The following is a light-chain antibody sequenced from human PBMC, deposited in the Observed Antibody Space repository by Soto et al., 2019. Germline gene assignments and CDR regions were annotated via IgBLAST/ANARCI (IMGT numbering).Light chain of an antibody. CDR1: QRISSW. V-gene: IGKV1-5*03. J-gene: IGKJ1*01. CDR2: KTS. Sequence: DIQMTQSPSTLSASVGDRATITCRASQRISSWLAWYQQKPGKAPKLLIYKTSSFESGVPSRFSRSGFGTEFTRTISSLQPGDFATYYWQQYNSYSETFGQGTNVEIK. CDR3: QQYNSYSET.